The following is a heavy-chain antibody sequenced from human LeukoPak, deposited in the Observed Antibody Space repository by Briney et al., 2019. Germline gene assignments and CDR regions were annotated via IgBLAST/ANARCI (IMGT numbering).Heavy chain of an antibody. CDR3: AKGTWVRGSGWYYFDY. CDR1: GYTSTKYA. D-gene: IGHD6-19*01. V-gene: IGHV1-3*01. Sequence: ASVKVFCKASGYTSTKYAMYWVRQAPGQRLEWMGWIDAANAKTKYSQKFQGRVTITRDTSASTAYMELSSLRSEDTAVYYCAKGTWVRGSGWYYFDYWGQGTLVTVSS. J-gene: IGHJ4*02. CDR2: IDAANAKT.